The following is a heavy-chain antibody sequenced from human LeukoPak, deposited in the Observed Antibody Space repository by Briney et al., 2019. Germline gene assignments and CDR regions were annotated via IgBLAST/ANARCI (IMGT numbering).Heavy chain of an antibody. CDR3: ARSMTTYPYYYYGMDV. J-gene: IGHJ6*02. Sequence: GGSLRVSCAASGFTFSDYYMSWIRQAPGKGLEWVSYISSSGSTIYYADSVKGRFTISRDNAKNSLYLQMNSPRAEDTAVYYCARSMTTYPYYYYGMDVWGQGTTVTVSS. CDR1: GFTFSDYY. D-gene: IGHD4-11*01. CDR2: ISSSGSTI. V-gene: IGHV3-11*01.